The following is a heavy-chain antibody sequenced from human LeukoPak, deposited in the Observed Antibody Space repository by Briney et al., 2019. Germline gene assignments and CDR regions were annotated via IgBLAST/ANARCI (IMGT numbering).Heavy chain of an antibody. V-gene: IGHV4-34*01. Sequence: PSETLSLTCAVYGGSFSGYYWSWIRQPPGKGLEWIGEINHSGSTNYNPSPKSRVTISVDTSKNQFSLKLSSVTAADTAVYFCARTTDFWSGYHDYWGQGTLVTVSS. CDR3: ARTTDFWSGYHDY. D-gene: IGHD3-3*01. CDR2: INHSGST. CDR1: GGSFSGYY. J-gene: IGHJ4*02.